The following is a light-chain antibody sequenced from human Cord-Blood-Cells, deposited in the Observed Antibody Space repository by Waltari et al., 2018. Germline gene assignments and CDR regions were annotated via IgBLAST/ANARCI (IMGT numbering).Light chain of an antibody. CDR3: TSRDSSGNQLV. Sequence: SSELTQDPAVSVALGQTVRITCQGDSLRSYYASWYQQKPGQAPVLVIYGKNNRPSGIPERVSGSSSGKTASLTITGAQAEDEADYYCTSRDSSGNQLVFGGGTKLTVL. J-gene: IGLJ2*01. CDR1: SLRSYY. CDR2: GKN. V-gene: IGLV3-19*01.